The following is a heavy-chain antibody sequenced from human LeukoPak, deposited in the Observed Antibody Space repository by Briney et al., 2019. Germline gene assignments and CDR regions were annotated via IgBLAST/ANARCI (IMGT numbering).Heavy chain of an antibody. CDR3: ARTRSIAAAGGEYFQH. D-gene: IGHD6-13*01. J-gene: IGHJ1*01. V-gene: IGHV4-34*01. Sequence: SETLSLTCAAYGGSFSGYYWSWIRQPPGKGLEWIGEINHSGSTNYNPSLKSRVTISVDTSKNQFSLKLSSVTAADTAVYYCARTRSIAAAGGEYFQHWGQGTLVTVSS. CDR2: INHSGST. CDR1: GGSFSGYY.